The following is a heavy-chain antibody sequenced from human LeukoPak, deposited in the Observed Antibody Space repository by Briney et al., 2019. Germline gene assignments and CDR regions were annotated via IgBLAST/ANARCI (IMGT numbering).Heavy chain of an antibody. CDR1: GYTFTSYA. Sequence: ASVKVSCKASGYTFTSYAMHWVRQAPGQRLEWRGWINACNGNTKYSQKFQGRVTITRDTSASTAYMELSSLRSEDTAVYYCARVRGLLWFGELFQWGQGTLVTVSS. J-gene: IGHJ4*02. V-gene: IGHV1-3*01. D-gene: IGHD3-10*01. CDR2: INACNGNT. CDR3: ARVRGLLWFGELFQ.